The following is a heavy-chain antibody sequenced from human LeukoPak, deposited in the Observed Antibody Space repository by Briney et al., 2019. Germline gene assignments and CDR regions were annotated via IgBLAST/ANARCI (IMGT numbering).Heavy chain of an antibody. CDR3: ARAAFDYYDSSGQTFYGLDV. CDR2: ICVYNGKT. D-gene: IGHD3-22*01. J-gene: IGHJ6*02. Sequence: GAAVNDSCKASRYTLTSYGISWVRQAPGQGLEWMGWICVYNGKTNYPQKLQGRVTMPPDTSMSTAYMELRSLRSEDTAVYYCARAAFDYYDSSGQTFYGLDVWGQGTTVTVSS. CDR1: RYTLTSYG. V-gene: IGHV1-18*01.